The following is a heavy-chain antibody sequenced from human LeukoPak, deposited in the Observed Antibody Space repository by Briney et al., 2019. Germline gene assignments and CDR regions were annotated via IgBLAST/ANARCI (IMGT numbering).Heavy chain of an antibody. J-gene: IGHJ4*02. CDR1: GFTFDDYG. CDR2: INWNGGNT. D-gene: IGHD3-22*01. CDR3: ARGEAYYYDSTTMHFDY. Sequence: GGSLRLSCAASGFTFDDYGMSWVRQAPGKGLEWVSGINWNGGNTGYADSVKGRFTISRDNSKNTLYLQMNSLRAEDTAVYYCARGEAYYYDSTTMHFDYWGQGTLVTVSS. V-gene: IGHV3-20*04.